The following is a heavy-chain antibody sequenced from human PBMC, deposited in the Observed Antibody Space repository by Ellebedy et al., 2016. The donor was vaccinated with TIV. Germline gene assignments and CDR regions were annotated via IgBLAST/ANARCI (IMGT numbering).Heavy chain of an antibody. CDR2: IHYSGST. V-gene: IGHV4-30-4*01. CDR3: ARGPKVATQEPFDY. CDR1: GASISSGDHY. J-gene: IGHJ4*02. Sequence: SETLSLTCTVSGASISSGDHYWSWIRQPPGKGLEWIGYIHYSGSTYDNPSLKSPVTVSVDKSRNQFSLELRSVTAADTAVYYCARGPKVATQEPFDYWGQGILVNVSS. D-gene: IGHD5-12*01.